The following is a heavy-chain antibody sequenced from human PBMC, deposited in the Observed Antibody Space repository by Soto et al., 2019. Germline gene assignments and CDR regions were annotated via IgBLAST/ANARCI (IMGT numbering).Heavy chain of an antibody. V-gene: IGHV3-48*01. Sequence: PGGSLRLSCAASGFTFSSYSMNWVRQAPGKGLEWVSYISSSSTTIYYADSVKGRFTISRDNAKSSLYLQMNSLRAEDTAVYYCAREGAAAGTTVDYWGQGTLVTVSS. CDR2: ISSSSTTI. CDR3: AREGAAAGTTVDY. CDR1: GFTFSSYS. D-gene: IGHD6-13*01. J-gene: IGHJ4*02.